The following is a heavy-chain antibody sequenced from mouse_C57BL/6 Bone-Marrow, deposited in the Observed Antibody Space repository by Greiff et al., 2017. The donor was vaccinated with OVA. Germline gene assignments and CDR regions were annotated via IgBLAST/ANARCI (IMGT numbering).Heavy chain of an antibody. V-gene: IGHV1-75*01. CDR1: GYTFTDYH. Sequence: QVQLQQSGPELVKPGASVKISCKASGYTFTDYHINWVKQRPGQGLEWIGWIFPGSGSTYYNEKVKGKATLTVDKSSSTAYMLLSSLTSEDSAVYFCARLGYYYGSSTAMDYWGQGTSVTVSS. J-gene: IGHJ4*01. D-gene: IGHD1-1*01. CDR3: ARLGYYYGSSTAMDY. CDR2: IFPGSGST.